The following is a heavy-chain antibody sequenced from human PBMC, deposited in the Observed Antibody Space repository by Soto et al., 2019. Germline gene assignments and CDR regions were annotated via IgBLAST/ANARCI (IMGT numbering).Heavy chain of an antibody. CDR3: ARDTSMDPYYFDY. CDR1: GFSISSSGVG. J-gene: IGHJ4*02. V-gene: IGHV2-5*02. Sequence: QITLKESGPTLVKPTQTLTLTCTLSGFSISSSGVGVGWIRQPPGKALEWLALIYWDDSQRHTPSLRGRLTSDKDTAKHQVVLTMTDMDPTDTATYICARDTSMDPYYFDYWGQGTLVTVSS. D-gene: IGHD5-18*01. CDR2: IYWDDSQ.